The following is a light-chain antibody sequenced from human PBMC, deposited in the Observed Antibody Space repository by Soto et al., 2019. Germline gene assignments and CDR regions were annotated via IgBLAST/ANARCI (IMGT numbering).Light chain of an antibody. CDR1: QGISNY. Sequence: DIQMTQSPSSLSVSVGDRVTITCRASQGISNYLAWYQQRPGKVPKLLIYAASTLKSGVPSRFSGSGSGTAYILTSSIPADDDAATYYCRKNNSAPYSFDQRTVPEIK. CDR2: AAS. V-gene: IGKV1-27*01. J-gene: IGKJ2*03. CDR3: RKNNSAPYS.